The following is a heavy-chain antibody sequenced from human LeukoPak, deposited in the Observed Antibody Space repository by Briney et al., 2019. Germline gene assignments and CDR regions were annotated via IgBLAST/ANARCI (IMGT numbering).Heavy chain of an antibody. J-gene: IGHJ3*02. D-gene: IGHD1-26*01. CDR2: IRYDGSNK. CDR1: GFTFSSYG. V-gene: IGHV3-30*02. CDR3: ARDFGVVGAFGALDI. Sequence: GGSLRLSCAASGFTFSSYGMHWVRQAPGKGLEWVAFIRYDGSNKYYADSVKGRFTISRDNAKNTLYLQMNSLRAEDTAVYYCARDFGVVGAFGALDIWGQGTMVTVSS.